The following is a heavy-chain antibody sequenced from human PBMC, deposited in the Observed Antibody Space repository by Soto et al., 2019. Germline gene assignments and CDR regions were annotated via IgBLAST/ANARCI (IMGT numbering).Heavy chain of an antibody. CDR1: GGTFSSYT. CDR2: IIPILGIA. J-gene: IGHJ3*02. D-gene: IGHD6-25*01. Sequence: QVQLVQSGAEVKKPGSSVKVSCKASGGTFSSYTISWVRQSPGQWPEWMGRIIPILGIANYSQKCRGRVTITADKSTSKSYMELSRLRSEDTGVYYCASRTRQTGQRLREAFDSWGQGTMVTVSS. CDR3: ASRTRQTGQRLREAFDS. V-gene: IGHV1-69*02.